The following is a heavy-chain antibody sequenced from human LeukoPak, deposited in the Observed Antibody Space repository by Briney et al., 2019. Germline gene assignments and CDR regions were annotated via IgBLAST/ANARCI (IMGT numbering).Heavy chain of an antibody. CDR3: ARHRFGSGILTDY. V-gene: IGHV3-11*04. J-gene: IGHJ4*02. CDR1: GFTFSDYY. CDR2: ISSSGSTI. D-gene: IGHD3-10*01. Sequence: GGSLRLSCAASGFTFSDYYMTWIRQAPGKGLEWVSYISSSGSTIYYADSVKGRFTISRDNAKNSLYLQLNSLRAEDTAVYYCARHRFGSGILTDYWGQGTLVTVSS.